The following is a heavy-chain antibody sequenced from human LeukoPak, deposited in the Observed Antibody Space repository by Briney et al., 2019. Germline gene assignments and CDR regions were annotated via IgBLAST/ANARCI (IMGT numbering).Heavy chain of an antibody. V-gene: IGHV4-59*08. CDR2: IYYSGST. Sequence: KPSETLSLTCTASGGSISSYYWSWIRQPPGKGLEWIGYIYYSGSTNYNPSLKSRVTISVDTSKNQFSLKLSSVTAADTAVYYCARLGGYDYYYFDYWGQGTLVTVSS. D-gene: IGHD3-22*01. J-gene: IGHJ4*02. CDR3: ARLGGYDYYYFDY. CDR1: GGSISSYY.